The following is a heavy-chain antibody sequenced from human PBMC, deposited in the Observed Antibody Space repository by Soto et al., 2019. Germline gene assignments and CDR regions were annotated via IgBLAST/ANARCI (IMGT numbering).Heavy chain of an antibody. V-gene: IGHV1-69*01. D-gene: IGHD3-10*01. CDR3: ARAVTTSSGSYGIDY. Sequence: QVQLVQSGAEVKKPGSSVKASCKASGGTFSSYAISWVRQAPGQGLEWMGGIIPIFGTANYAQKFQGRVTITADESTSTAYMELSSLRSEDTAVYYCARAVTTSSGSYGIDYWGQGTLVTVSS. CDR1: GGTFSSYA. J-gene: IGHJ4*02. CDR2: IIPIFGTA.